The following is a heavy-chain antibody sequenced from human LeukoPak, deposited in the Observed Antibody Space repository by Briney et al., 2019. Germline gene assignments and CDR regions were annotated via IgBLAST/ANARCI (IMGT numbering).Heavy chain of an antibody. CDR1: GFTFSSYS. J-gene: IGHJ4*02. D-gene: IGHD3-3*01. V-gene: IGHV3-48*01. CDR2: ISSSSSTI. CDR3: ARAALEWPSYEDY. Sequence: GGSLRLSCAASGFTFSSYSMNWVRQAPGKGLEWVSYISSSSSTIYCADSVKGRFTIYRDNAKNLLYLQMNSLRAEDTGVYYCARAALEWPSYEDYWGQGTLVTVSS.